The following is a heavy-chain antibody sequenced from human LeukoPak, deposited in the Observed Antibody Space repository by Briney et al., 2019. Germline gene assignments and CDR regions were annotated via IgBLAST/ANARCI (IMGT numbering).Heavy chain of an antibody. CDR3: ARAREFLRYCSGGSCSIFGY. CDR1: GFTFSSYS. CDR2: ISSSSSTI. D-gene: IGHD2-15*01. J-gene: IGHJ4*02. Sequence: GGSLRLSCAASGFTFSSYSMNWVRQAPGKGLEWVSSISSSSSTIYYADSVKGRFTISRDNAKNSLYLQMNSLRAEDTAVYYCARAREFLRYCSGGSCSIFGYWGQGTLVTVSS. V-gene: IGHV3-48*01.